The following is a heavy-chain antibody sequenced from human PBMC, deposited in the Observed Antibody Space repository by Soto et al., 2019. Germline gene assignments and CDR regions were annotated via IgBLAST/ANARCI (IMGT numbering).Heavy chain of an antibody. J-gene: IGHJ4*02. D-gene: IGHD4-17*01. CDR1: GFTLGSHT. Sequence: ASLRLSCASSGFTLGSHTMTSVRQAPGKRLEGGSIFSSGGNIYYATSVNGRFTISPGKSKNTLYLQMNSLRAEDTAIYYCAKDNDYDDYKYYFDYWGQGTLVTVSS. CDR2: FSSGGNI. V-gene: IGHV3-23*01. CDR3: AKDNDYDDYKYYFDY.